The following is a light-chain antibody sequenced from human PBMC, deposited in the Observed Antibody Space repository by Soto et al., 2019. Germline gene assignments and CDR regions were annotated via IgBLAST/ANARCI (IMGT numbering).Light chain of an antibody. CDR1: ISNIGNNY. V-gene: IGLV1-47*01. Sequence: QSVLTQPPSVSGTPGQRVTISCSGGISNIGNNYVHWFQQLPGTAPKVLSNRNNQRPSGVPDRFSGSKSGTSASLAISGLRSEDEAEYYCAAWDDTVRSYVFGTGPKLTVL. J-gene: IGLJ1*01. CDR2: RNN. CDR3: AAWDDTVRSYV.